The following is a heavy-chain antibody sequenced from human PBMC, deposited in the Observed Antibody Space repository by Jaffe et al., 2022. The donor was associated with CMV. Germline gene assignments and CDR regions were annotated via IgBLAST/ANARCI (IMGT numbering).Heavy chain of an antibody. CDR1: GGSIRTTSHY. CDR3: ARQGGQHSTFFWFDL. CDR2: IYETGTT. Sequence: QLQLQESGPGLVEPSETLSLTCTVSGGSIRTTSHYWGWIRQPPGKGLQWLATIYETGTTYYNPSLKSRVSISVDASKDELSLTLTSVTAADTAMYYCARQGGQHSTFFWFDLWGQGTLVTVSS. V-gene: IGHV4-39*01. D-gene: IGHD3-3*01. J-gene: IGHJ4*02.